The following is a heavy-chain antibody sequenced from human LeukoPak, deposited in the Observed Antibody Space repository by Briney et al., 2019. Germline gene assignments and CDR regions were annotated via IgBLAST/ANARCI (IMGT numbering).Heavy chain of an antibody. CDR2: IYYSGST. J-gene: IGHJ5*02. CDR1: GGSISSYY. D-gene: IGHD3-9*01. Sequence: SETLSLTCTVSGGSISSYYWSWIRQPPGKGLEWIGYIYYSGSTNYNPSLKSRVTISVDTSKNQFSLKLSSVTAADTAVYYCARGVRYFDWLLSSRSRNWFDPWGQGTRVTVSS. V-gene: IGHV4-59*08. CDR3: ARGVRYFDWLLSSRSRNWFDP.